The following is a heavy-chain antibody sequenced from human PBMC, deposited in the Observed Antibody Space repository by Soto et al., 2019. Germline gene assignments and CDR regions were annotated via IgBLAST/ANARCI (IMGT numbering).Heavy chain of an antibody. CDR3: ARRGHSYGLDV. D-gene: IGHD3-10*01. CDR1: GYNFATYW. J-gene: IGHJ6*02. CDR2: IYAGDSDT. Sequence: LKISCKGSGYNFATYWIAWVGQLPGKGPEWMGIIYAGDSDTSYSPSFQGQVTISVDKSISTAYLQWNSLKASDTAMYYCARRGHSYGLDVWGQGTKVTVSS. V-gene: IGHV5-51*01.